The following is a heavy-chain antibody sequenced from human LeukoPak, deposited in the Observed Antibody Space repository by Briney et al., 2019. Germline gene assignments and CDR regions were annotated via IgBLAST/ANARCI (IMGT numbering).Heavy chain of an antibody. CDR1: GFTFSTSA. CDR2: ISASAGST. J-gene: IGHJ4*02. V-gene: IGHV3-23*01. D-gene: IGHD7-27*01. CDR3: AKANWGSHYFDS. Sequence: GGSLRLSCAASGFTFSTSAMSWVRQAPGKGLEWVSVISASAGSTYYADSVKGRFTISRDNSKNTLSLQMNSLRAEDTAVYYCAKANWGSHYFDSWGQGTLVTVSS.